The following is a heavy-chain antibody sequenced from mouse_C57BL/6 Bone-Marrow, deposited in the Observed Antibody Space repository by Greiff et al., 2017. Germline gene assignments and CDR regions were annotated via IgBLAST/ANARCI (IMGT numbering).Heavy chain of an antibody. CDR1: GYAFSSYW. CDR3: ARGAY. CDR2: IYPGDGDT. V-gene: IGHV1-80*01. Sequence: QVQLQQSGAELVKPGASVKISCKASGYAFSSYWRNWVKQRPGKSREWIGQIYPGDGDTNYNGKFKGKATLTADKSSSTAYMQLSSLTSDDSAVYFCARGAYWGQGTLVTVSA. J-gene: IGHJ3*01.